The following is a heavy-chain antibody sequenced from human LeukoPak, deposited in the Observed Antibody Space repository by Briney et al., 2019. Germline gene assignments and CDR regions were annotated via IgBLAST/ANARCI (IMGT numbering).Heavy chain of an antibody. CDR3: AREASRSQWLVGIFDY. CDR1: GFTFSSYS. D-gene: IGHD6-19*01. V-gene: IGHV3-48*01. CDR2: ISSSSSTI. Sequence: GGSLRLSCAASGFTFSSYSMNWARQAPGKGLEWVSYISSSSSTIYYADSVKGRFTISRDNAKNSLYLQMNSLRAEDTAVYYCAREASRSQWLVGIFDYWGQGTLVTVSS. J-gene: IGHJ4*02.